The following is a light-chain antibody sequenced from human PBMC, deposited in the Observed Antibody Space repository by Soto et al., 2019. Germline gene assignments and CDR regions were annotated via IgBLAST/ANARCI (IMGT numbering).Light chain of an antibody. CDR2: GAS. V-gene: IGKV3-15*01. Sequence: EIVMTQSPATLSVSPGERATLSCRASQSVRTNVAWYQQIPGQAPRLLVYGASTRATGVPARFTGSGSGIEFTLTISSLQSEDVGVYYCQQYDYWWTFGQGTKVDIK. CDR1: QSVRTN. CDR3: QQYDYWWT. J-gene: IGKJ1*01.